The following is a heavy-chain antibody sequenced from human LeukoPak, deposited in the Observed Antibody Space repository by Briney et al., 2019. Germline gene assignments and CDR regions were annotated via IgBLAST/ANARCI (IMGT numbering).Heavy chain of an antibody. CDR1: GGSINSYY. J-gene: IGHJ4*02. D-gene: IGHD6-19*01. CDR2: IYYSGST. Sequence: SETLSLTCTVSGGSINSYYWTWIRQPPGRGLEWLGYIYYSGSTYYNPSLKSRVTMSLDKSKSQFSLKLSSVTAADTAIYYCARRRYSSGPYYLDSWGQGTLVTVSS. V-gene: IGHV4-59*08. CDR3: ARRRYSSGPYYLDS.